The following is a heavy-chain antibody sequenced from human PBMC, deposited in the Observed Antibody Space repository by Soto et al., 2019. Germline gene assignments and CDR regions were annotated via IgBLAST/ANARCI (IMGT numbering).Heavy chain of an antibody. CDR2: IKSKTT. CDR3: TTDPLGGSGWYLGDY. Sequence: EVQLVESGGGLVKPGGSLRLSCAASGFTFSNAWMSWVRQAPGKGLEWVGRIKSKTTDYAAPVKGRFTISRDDSKNTLYLQMNSLKTEDTAVYYCTTDPLGGSGWYLGDYWGQGTLVTVSS. V-gene: IGHV3-15*01. CDR1: GFTFSNAW. J-gene: IGHJ4*02. D-gene: IGHD6-19*01.